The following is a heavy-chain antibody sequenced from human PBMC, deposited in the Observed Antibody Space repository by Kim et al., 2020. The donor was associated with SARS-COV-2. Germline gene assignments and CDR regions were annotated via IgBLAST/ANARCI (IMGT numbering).Heavy chain of an antibody. CDR1: GGSISSGDYY. J-gene: IGHJ6*02. CDR2: IYYSGST. Sequence: SETLSLTCTVSGGSISSGDYYWSWIRQPPGKGLEWIGYIYYSGSTYYNPSLKSRVTISVDTSKNQFSLKLSSVTAADTAVYYCAREPGYCSGGSCYSDYYYCGMDVWGQGTTVTVSS. V-gene: IGHV4-30-4*01. CDR3: AREPGYCSGGSCYSDYYYCGMDV. D-gene: IGHD2-15*01.